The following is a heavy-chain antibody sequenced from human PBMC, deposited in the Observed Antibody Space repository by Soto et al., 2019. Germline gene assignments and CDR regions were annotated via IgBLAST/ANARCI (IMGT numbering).Heavy chain of an antibody. CDR3: ARARVAYCSSTSCYEDY. CDR2: IIPILGIA. V-gene: IGHV1-69*02. Sequence: QVQLVQSGAEVKKPRSSVKVSCKASGGTFSSYTISWVRQAPGQGLEWMGRIIPILGIANYAQKFQGRVTITADKSTSTAYMELSSLRSEDTAVYYCARARVAYCSSTSCYEDYWGQGTLVTVSS. CDR1: GGTFSSYT. D-gene: IGHD2-2*01. J-gene: IGHJ4*02.